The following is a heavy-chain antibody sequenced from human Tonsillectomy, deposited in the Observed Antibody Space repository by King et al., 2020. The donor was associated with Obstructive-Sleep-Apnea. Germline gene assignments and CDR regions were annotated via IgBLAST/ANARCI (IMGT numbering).Heavy chain of an antibody. CDR1: GGSINSVGYY. D-gene: IGHD3-10*01. Sequence: VQLQESGPGLVKPSQTLSLTCTVSGGSINSVGYYLTWIRQNPGEGLEWIGYIYYSGSTYYHPSLKSRVNISVDTSKNQFSLSLCSVTAADTAVYYFARAVDGSVSYSYYYNAMDVWGQGTTVTVSS. J-gene: IGHJ6*02. CDR2: IYYSGST. CDR3: ARAVDGSVSYSYYYNAMDV. V-gene: IGHV4-31*03.